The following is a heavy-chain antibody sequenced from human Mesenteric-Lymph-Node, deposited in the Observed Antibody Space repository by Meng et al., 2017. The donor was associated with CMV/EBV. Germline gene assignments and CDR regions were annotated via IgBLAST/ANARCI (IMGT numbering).Heavy chain of an antibody. Sequence: GGSLRLSCAAPGFTFNNYGMHWVRQAPGKGLEWVAVIWSDGSNKFFADSVKGRFTISRDNAKNSLYLQMNSLRAEDTAVYYCARGAAYCGGDCYPPLQHWGQGTLVTVSS. D-gene: IGHD2-21*01. J-gene: IGHJ1*01. CDR1: GFTFNNYG. CDR3: ARGAAYCGGDCYPPLQH. CDR2: IWSDGSNK. V-gene: IGHV3-33*01.